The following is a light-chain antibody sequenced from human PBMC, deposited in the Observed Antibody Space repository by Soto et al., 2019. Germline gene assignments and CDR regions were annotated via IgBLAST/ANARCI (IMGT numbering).Light chain of an antibody. CDR3: ATWDYSLNGVI. V-gene: IGLV1-51*01. Sequence: QSVLTQPPSVSAAPGQKVSLSCSGSTSNIGSDYVSWYQHLPGTAPRLLIYDNNKRPSGIPDRFSGSKSGTSATLGITGLQTGDEADYYCATWDYSLNGVIFGGGTKVTVL. CDR1: TSNIGSDY. CDR2: DNN. J-gene: IGLJ2*01.